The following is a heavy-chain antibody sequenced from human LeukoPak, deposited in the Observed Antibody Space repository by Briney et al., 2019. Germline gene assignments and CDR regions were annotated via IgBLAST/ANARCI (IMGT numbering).Heavy chain of an antibody. CDR2: VFHSGST. Sequence: PSETLSLTCTVSGGSISSYYWSWLRQPPGKGLEWIGYVFHSGSTNYNPSLKSRVTISVDTSKNQFSLKLTSVTAADTAVYYCARDSSGYYRIDYWGQGTLVPVSS. CDR1: GGSISSYY. J-gene: IGHJ4*02. V-gene: IGHV4-59*08. D-gene: IGHD3-22*01. CDR3: ARDSSGYYRIDY.